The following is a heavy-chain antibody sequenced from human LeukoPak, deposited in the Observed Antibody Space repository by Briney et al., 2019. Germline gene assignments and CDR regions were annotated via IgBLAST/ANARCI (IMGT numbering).Heavy chain of an antibody. J-gene: IGHJ5*02. CDR3: ARTLLWFGELSGSWFDP. CDR1: GGSISSYY. V-gene: IGHV4-4*07. CDR2: IYTSGST. Sequence: SETLSLTCTVSGGSISSYYWSWIRQPAGKGLEWIGRIYTSGSTNYNPSLKSRVTMSVDTSKNQFSLKLSSVTAADTAVYYCARTLLWFGELSGSWFDPLGPGNPGHRLL. D-gene: IGHD3-10*01.